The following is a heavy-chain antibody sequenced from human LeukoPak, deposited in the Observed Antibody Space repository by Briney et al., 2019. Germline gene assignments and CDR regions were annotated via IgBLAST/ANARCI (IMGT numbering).Heavy chain of an antibody. Sequence: GGSLRLSCAASGFTFSTSAMNWVRQVPGKGLEWVSSIDYDSSHIYYAASVRGRFTISRDNAKNSLYLQMNSLRAEDTAVYYCARLGSGWADAFDIWGQGTMVTVSS. V-gene: IGHV3-21*01. J-gene: IGHJ3*02. CDR2: IDYDSSHI. CDR1: GFTFSTSA. D-gene: IGHD6-19*01. CDR3: ARLGSGWADAFDI.